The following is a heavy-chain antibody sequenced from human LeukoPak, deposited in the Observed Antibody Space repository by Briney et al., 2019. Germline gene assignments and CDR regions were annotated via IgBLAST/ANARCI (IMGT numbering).Heavy chain of an antibody. Sequence: SETLSLTRTVSGGSISPYYWSWIRQPPGKGLEWIGYIYYTGSGSTSHNPSLKSRVTISVDTSKNQFSLNLNSVTAADTAVYYCARHAVYAGSGWAFDYWGQGTLVTVFS. CDR1: GGSISPYY. J-gene: IGHJ4*02. CDR3: ARHAVYAGSGWAFDY. V-gene: IGHV4-59*08. CDR2: IYYTGSGST. D-gene: IGHD6-19*01.